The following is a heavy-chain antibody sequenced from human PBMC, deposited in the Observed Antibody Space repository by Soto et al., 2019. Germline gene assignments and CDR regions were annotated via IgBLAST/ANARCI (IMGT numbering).Heavy chain of an antibody. J-gene: IGHJ6*02. Sequence: AAVKVSCKASGYTFTGYYMHWMRQAPGQGLEWMGWINPNSGGTNYAQKFQGRVTMTRDTSISTAYMELSRLRSDDTAVYYCARGGRRELGWLHIGRGYYYGMDVWGQGTTVTVSS. CDR3: ARGGRRELGWLHIGRGYYYGMDV. CDR2: INPNSGGT. CDR1: GYTFTGYY. D-gene: IGHD1-26*01. V-gene: IGHV1-2*02.